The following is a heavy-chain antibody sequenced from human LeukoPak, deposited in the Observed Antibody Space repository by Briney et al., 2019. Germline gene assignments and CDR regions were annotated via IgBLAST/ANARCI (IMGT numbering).Heavy chain of an antibody. CDR3: ARYEEFSTGYSASSPRHYFDH. Sequence: PSETLSLTCTASGGSINSYYWSWIRQPPGKGLECIGHIYYTGSRYYKPSVESRVTISVDTAKNQISLKLRCVTAADTAVYYCARYEEFSTGYSASSPRHYFDHWGQGTLVTVSS. CDR2: IYYTGSR. CDR1: GGSINSYY. D-gene: IGHD3/OR15-3a*01. V-gene: IGHV4-59*01. J-gene: IGHJ4*02.